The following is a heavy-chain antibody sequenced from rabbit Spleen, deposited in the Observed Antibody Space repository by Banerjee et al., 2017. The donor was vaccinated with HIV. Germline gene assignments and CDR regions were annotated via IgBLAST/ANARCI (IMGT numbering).Heavy chain of an antibody. D-gene: IGHD1-1*01. Sequence: QEQLEESGGGLVKPGGSLTLTCEASGFSFSDRDVMCWVRQAPGKGLEWIACINTATAKGVYASWAKGRFAISKTSSTTVTLQMTSLTAADTATYFCARDLVGVIGWNFILWGQGTLVTVS. V-gene: IGHV1S45*01. CDR2: INTATAKG. CDR3: ARDLVGVIGWNFIL. J-gene: IGHJ4*01. CDR1: GFSFSDRDV.